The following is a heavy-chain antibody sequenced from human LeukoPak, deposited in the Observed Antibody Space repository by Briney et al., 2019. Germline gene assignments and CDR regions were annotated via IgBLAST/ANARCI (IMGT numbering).Heavy chain of an antibody. D-gene: IGHD4-23*01. CDR2: MFHSGTT. V-gene: IGHV4-59*03. CDR3: VWTNSWDLTYYFDY. Sequence: PSETLSLTCTVSGPSIKSHFWSWGRQPPGKRLEWIGYMFHSGTTNYNPSLKSRLNISVDTSKNQFSLRLPSVTAADPAVFFCVWTNSWDLTYYFDYGGRGTGVSVFS. CDR1: GPSIKSHF. J-gene: IGHJ4*02.